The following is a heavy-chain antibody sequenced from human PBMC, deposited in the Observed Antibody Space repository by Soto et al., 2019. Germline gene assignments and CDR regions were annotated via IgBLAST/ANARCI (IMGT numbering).Heavy chain of an antibody. J-gene: IGHJ4*02. CDR3: ARDNNDFWSLYPLAFDY. D-gene: IGHD3-3*01. Sequence: SETLSLTCTVSGGSLTKYYWSWIRQPDGKGLEWIGRISTSGNVVSKASLRSRLTMSVDTSKNQLSLRLTSVTAADTAVYYCARDNNDFWSLYPLAFDYWGQGALVTVSS. CDR1: GGSLTKYY. V-gene: IGHV4-4*07. CDR2: ISTSGNV.